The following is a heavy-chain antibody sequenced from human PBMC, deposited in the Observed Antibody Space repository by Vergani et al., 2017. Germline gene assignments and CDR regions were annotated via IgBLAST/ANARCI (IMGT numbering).Heavy chain of an antibody. CDR3: AKDGTSNWFDP. V-gene: IGHV3-23*01. D-gene: IGHD1-14*01. CDR1: GFTFSTYA. CDR2: VSGTGSRT. Sequence: EVQLLESGGGLVQPGGSLRLSCAASGFTFSTYAMSWVRQAPGKGLEWVSTVSGTGSRTYYADSVKGRFTISRDNFKNTLYLHMNSLRGEDTAVYFCAKDGTSNWFDPWGQGTLVTVSS. J-gene: IGHJ5*02.